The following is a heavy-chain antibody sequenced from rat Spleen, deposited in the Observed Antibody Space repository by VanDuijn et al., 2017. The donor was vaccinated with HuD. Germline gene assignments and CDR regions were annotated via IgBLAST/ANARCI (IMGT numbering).Heavy chain of an antibody. CDR2: ISYDGSST. J-gene: IGHJ2*01. V-gene: IGHV5-29*01. D-gene: IGHD4-3*01. CDR1: GFTFSDYY. Sequence: EVQLVESDGGLVQPGRSLKLSCAASGFTFSDYYMAWVRQAPTKGLEWVATISYDGSSTYYRDSVKGRFTISRDKAKSTLYLQMDSLRSEDTATYYCARHSIIRGRFDYWGQGVMVTVSS. CDR3: ARHSIIRGRFDY.